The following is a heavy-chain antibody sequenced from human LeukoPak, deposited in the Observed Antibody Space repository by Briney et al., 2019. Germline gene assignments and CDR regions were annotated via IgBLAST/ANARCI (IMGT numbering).Heavy chain of an antibody. J-gene: IGHJ4*02. D-gene: IGHD3-22*01. CDR2: ISGRSTYI. V-gene: IGHV3-21*01. CDR1: GLTFSSYS. Sequence: GGSLRLSCAASGLTFSSYSMNWVRQAPGKGLEWVSFISGRSTYIYYADTVKGRFTISRDNAKNSASLQMDSLRAEDTAVYFCAAYDSSGYVDYWGQGTLVTVSS. CDR3: AAYDSSGYVDY.